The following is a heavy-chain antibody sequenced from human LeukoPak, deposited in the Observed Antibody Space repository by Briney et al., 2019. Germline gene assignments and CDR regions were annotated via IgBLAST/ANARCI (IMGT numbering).Heavy chain of an antibody. J-gene: IGHJ6*02. CDR2: INHSGST. V-gene: IGHV4-34*01. D-gene: IGHD6-19*01. CDR1: GGSFSGYY. CDR3: ARVSGWYYYYGMDV. Sequence: PSETLSLTCAVYGGSFSGYYWSWIRQPPGKGLEWIGEINHSGSTNYNPSLTSRVTISVDTSKNQFSLKLSSVTAADTAVYYCARVSGWYYYYGMDVWGQGTTVTVSS.